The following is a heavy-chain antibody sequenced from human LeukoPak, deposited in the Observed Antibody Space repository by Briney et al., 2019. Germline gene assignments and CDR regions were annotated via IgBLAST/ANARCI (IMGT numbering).Heavy chain of an antibody. Sequence: ASVKVSCKASGYTFTSYDINWVRQATGQGLEWMGWMNPNSGNTGYAQKFQGRVTITGNTSISTAYMELSSLRSEDTAVYYCARKRIVGATSWFDPWGQGTLVTVSS. J-gene: IGHJ5*02. D-gene: IGHD1-26*01. CDR3: ARKRIVGATSWFDP. CDR2: MNPNSGNT. V-gene: IGHV1-8*01. CDR1: GYTFTSYD.